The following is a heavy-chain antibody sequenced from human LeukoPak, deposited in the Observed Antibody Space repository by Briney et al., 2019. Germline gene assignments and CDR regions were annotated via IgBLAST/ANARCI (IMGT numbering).Heavy chain of an antibody. CDR3: ARERIDGYTRDY. CDR1: GYTFTSYD. Sequence: ASVKVSCKASGYTFTSYDINWVRQATGQGLEWMGWMNPNSGNTGYAQKFQGRVTMTRNTSISTAYMELSSLRSEDTAVYYCARERIDGYTRDYWGQGTLVTVSS. CDR2: MNPNSGNT. V-gene: IGHV1-8*01. J-gene: IGHJ4*02. D-gene: IGHD5-24*01.